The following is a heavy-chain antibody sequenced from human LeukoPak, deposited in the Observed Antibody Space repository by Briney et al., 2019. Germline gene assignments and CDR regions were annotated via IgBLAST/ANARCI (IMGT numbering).Heavy chain of an antibody. CDR1: GYTFTSYG. V-gene: IGHV1-18*01. J-gene: IGHJ4*02. D-gene: IGHD2-2*01. CDR3: AREYCSSTSCRYPFDY. CDR2: ISAYNGNT. Sequence: ASVKVSCKASGYTFTSYGISWVRQAPGQGLEWMGWISAYNGNTNYAQKLQGRVTMTTDTSTSTAYMELRSLRSDDTAVYYCAREYCSSTSCRYPFDYWGQGTLVTVSS.